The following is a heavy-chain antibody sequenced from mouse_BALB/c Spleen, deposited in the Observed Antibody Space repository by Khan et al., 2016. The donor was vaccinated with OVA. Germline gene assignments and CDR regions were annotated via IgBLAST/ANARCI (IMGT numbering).Heavy chain of an antibody. CDR3: ARWCDGYSSRYAMDY. CDR2: IWSDGST. D-gene: IGHD2-3*01. CDR1: GFSLTSYG. J-gene: IGHJ4*01. Sequence: QVQLKQSGPGLVAPSQSLSITCTVSGFSLTSYGIHWVRQPPGKGLEWLVVIWSDGSTNYNSVLKSRLSIRKDNSKSQVFLKMNSLQTDDTAIYYCARWCDGYSSRYAMDYWGKGTSVTVSS. V-gene: IGHV2-6*02.